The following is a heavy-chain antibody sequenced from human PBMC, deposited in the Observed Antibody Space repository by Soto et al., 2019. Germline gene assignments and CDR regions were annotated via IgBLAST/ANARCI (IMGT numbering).Heavy chain of an antibody. Sequence: SQTLLLSCAISRDSVSSHSPAWKWIRQSPSRGLEWLGRTYYRSKWYNDYAVSVKSRITINPDTSKNQFSLQLNSVTPEDTAVYYCARGHYSSSWSNWFDPWGQGTLVTVSS. V-gene: IGHV6-1*01. CDR1: RDSVSSHSPA. CDR3: ARGHYSSSWSNWFDP. J-gene: IGHJ5*02. D-gene: IGHD6-13*01. CDR2: TYYRSKWYN.